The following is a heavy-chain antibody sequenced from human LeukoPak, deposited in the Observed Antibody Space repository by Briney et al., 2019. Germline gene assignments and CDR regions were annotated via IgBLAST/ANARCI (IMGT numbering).Heavy chain of an antibody. V-gene: IGHV3-74*01. CDR2: ISPGGSTT. J-gene: IGHJ4*02. Sequence: GGSLRLSCAASGFTFSTYWMHWVRQAPGQGPVWVSRISPGGSTTTYADSVRGRFSISRDNAKNTLYMQMNSLRVDDTAVYYCVRGSSTWSPLGDYWGQGTLVTVST. CDR3: VRGSSTWSPLGDY. CDR1: GFTFSTYW. D-gene: IGHD6-13*01.